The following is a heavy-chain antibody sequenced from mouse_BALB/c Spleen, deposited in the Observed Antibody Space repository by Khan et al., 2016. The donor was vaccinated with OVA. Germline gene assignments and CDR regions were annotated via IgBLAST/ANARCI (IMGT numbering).Heavy chain of an antibody. CDR3: ARGPIYDGYYYVLDY. J-gene: IGHJ4*01. V-gene: IGHV5-6-5*01. CDR2: ISRGGST. CDR1: GFTFSSYD. D-gene: IGHD2-3*01. Sequence: EVELVESGGGLVKPGGSLKLSCAASGFTFSSYDMSWVRQTPEKRLEWVASISRGGSTYYPDSVKGRFTISRDNARHILYLQMSSLRSEATAMFYCARGPIYDGYYYVLDYWGQGTSVTVSS.